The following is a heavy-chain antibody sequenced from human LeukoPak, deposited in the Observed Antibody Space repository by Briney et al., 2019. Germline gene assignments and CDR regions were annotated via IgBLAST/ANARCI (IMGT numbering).Heavy chain of an antibody. D-gene: IGHD2-15*01. CDR3: AKTAAIVVVVAANDY. CDR2: INSDGSST. J-gene: IGHJ4*02. CDR1: GFTFSSYR. Sequence: PGGSLRLSCAASGFTFSSYRMHWVRQAPGKGLVWVSRINSDGSSTSYADSVKGRFTISRDNSKNTLYLQMNSLRAEDTAVYYCAKTAAIVVVVAANDYWGQGTLVTVPS. V-gene: IGHV3-74*01.